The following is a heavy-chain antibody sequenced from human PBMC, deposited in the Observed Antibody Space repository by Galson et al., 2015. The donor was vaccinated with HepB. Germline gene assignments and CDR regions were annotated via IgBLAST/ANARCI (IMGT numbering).Heavy chain of an antibody. Sequence: SLRLSCAASGFTFSSYAMSWVRQAPGKGLEWVSAISGSGGSTYYADSVKGRFTISRDNSKNTLYLQMNSLRAEDTAVYYCAKGGYCSSTSCPWGLYNWFDPWGQGTLVTVSS. CDR3: AKGGYCSSTSCPWGLYNWFDP. CDR1: GFTFSSYA. V-gene: IGHV3-23*01. D-gene: IGHD2-2*03. CDR2: ISGSGGST. J-gene: IGHJ5*02.